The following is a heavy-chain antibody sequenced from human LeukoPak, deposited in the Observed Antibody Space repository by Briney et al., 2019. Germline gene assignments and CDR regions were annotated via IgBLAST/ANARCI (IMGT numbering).Heavy chain of an antibody. CDR1: GGSISSYY. CDR3: ARAPYYYGSGTPSYYYGMDV. V-gene: IGHV4-4*07. Sequence: PSETLSLTCTDSGGSISSYYWSWIRQPAGKGLEWIGRIYTSGSTNYNPSLKSRVTMSVDTSKNQFSLKLSSVTAADTAVYYCARAPYYYGSGTPSYYYGMDVWGQGTTVTVSS. CDR2: IYTSGST. J-gene: IGHJ6*02. D-gene: IGHD3-10*01.